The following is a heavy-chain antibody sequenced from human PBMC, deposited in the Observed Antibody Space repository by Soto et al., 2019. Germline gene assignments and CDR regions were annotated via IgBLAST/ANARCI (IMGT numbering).Heavy chain of an antibody. J-gene: IGHJ4*02. Sequence: QVLLVQSGAEVKKPGSSVKISCKASGGSFGNSAINWVRQTPGQGREWLGGFIPVYRTLNYAQKFQGRVTITADESTGTAYMTLISLASNDTAVYYCATGVIWIGYFTVDSWGQGTRVTVSS. CDR2: FIPVYRTL. CDR1: GGSFGNSA. CDR3: ATGVIWIGYFTVDS. V-gene: IGHV1-69*01. D-gene: IGHD3-3*01.